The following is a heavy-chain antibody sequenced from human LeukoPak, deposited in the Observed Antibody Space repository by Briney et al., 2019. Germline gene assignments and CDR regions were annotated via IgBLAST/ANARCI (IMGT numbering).Heavy chain of an antibody. CDR2: ISAYNGNT. J-gene: IGHJ4*02. CDR3: ARGRTYYDILTGKNGLYYFDY. V-gene: IGHV1-18*01. D-gene: IGHD3-9*01. CDR1: GYTFTSCA. Sequence: ASVKVSCKASGYTFTSCAISWVRQAPGQGLEWMGWISAYNGNTNYAQKLQGRVTMTTDTSTSTAYMELRSLRSDDTAVYYCARGRTYYDILTGKNGLYYFDYWGQGTLVTVSS.